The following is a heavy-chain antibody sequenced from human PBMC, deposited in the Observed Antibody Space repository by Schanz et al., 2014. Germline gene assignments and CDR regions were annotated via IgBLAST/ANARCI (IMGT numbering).Heavy chain of an antibody. CDR2: MSYDGSIK. D-gene: IGHD6-13*01. V-gene: IGHV3-33*08. J-gene: IGHJ4*01. Sequence: GQLAESGGGLVQPGGSLRLSCAVSGFTVSSNHMSWVRQAPGKGLEWVAAMSYDGSIKYYGDSVKGRFTISRDNAKKTLSLQMISLRAEDTAVYYCAREQIMAAAGLVDYWGHGTLVTVSS. CDR3: AREQIMAAAGLVDY. CDR1: GFTVSSNH.